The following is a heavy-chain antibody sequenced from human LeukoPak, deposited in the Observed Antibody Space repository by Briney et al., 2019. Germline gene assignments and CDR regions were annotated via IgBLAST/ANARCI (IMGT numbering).Heavy chain of an antibody. D-gene: IGHD3-9*01. CDR1: GFTFSSYG. CDR3: ATSDWATAFDI. J-gene: IGHJ3*02. V-gene: IGHV3-33*01. CDR2: IWYDGSNK. Sequence: GGSLRLSCAASGFTFSSYGMHWVRQAPGKGLEWVAVIWYDGSNKYYADSVKGRFTISRDNSKRTLYLQMNSLRAEDTAVYYCATSDWATAFDIWGQGTMVTVSS.